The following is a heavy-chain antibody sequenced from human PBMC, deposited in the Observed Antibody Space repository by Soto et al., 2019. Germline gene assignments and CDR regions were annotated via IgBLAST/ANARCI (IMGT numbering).Heavy chain of an antibody. J-gene: IGHJ4*02. CDR2: TYYRSRWYQ. D-gene: IGHD6-25*01. CDR3: AQEIAAGGWKFYYFDY. V-gene: IGHV6-1*01. CDR1: GGSVSKNSGA. Sequence: PSQTLSVTCAISGGSVSKNSGAWNWIRQSPSRGLEWLGKTYYRSRWYQDYALSVQGRTTINPDTSKNQFSLQLTSVSPEDTAVYYCAQEIAAGGWKFYYFDYWGQGTLVTVSS.